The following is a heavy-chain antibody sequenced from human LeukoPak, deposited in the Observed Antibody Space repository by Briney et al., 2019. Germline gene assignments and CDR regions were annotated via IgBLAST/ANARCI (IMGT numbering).Heavy chain of an antibody. V-gene: IGHV5-51*01. CDR3: ARSRAEKVPVWGSYRHHDAFDI. D-gene: IGHD3-16*02. CDR2: IYPGDADT. J-gene: IGHJ3*02. CDR1: GYSFANYW. Sequence: GGPLNFSWKGSGYSFANYWSGWVRQMPGKGLKWMGIIYPGDADTTYKPSFKGQVTISADKSISTAYLQWSSLKASGTAMYYCARSRAEKVPVWGSYRHHDAFDIWGQGTRFTVSS.